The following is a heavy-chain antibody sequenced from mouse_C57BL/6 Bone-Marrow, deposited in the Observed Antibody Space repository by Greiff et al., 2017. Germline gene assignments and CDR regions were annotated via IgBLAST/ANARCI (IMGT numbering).Heavy chain of an antibody. D-gene: IGHD2-4*01. CDR2: IDPSDSYT. V-gene: IGHV1-69*01. CDR1: GYTFTSYW. CDR3: ARTPFYDYDWYYAMDY. Sequence: VQLQQPGAELVMPGASVKLSCKASGYTFTSYWMHWVKQRPGQGLEWIGEIDPSDSYTNYNQKFKGKSTLTVDQSSSTAYMQLSSLTSEDSAVYYCARTPFYDYDWYYAMDYWGQGTSVTVSS. J-gene: IGHJ4*01.